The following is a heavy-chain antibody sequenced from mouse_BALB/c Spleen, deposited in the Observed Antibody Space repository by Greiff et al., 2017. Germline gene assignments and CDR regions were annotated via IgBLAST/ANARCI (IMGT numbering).Heavy chain of an antibody. V-gene: IGHV1-4*02. Sequence: VQLQQSAAELARPGASVKMSCKASGYTFTSYTMHWVKQRPGQGLEWIGYINPSSGYTEYNQKFKDKTTLAADKSSSTAYMQRSSLTSEDSAVYYWARTYYYGSSFHFDDWGQGTTVTGSA. D-gene: IGHD1-1*01. J-gene: IGHJ2*01. CDR1: GYTFTSYT. CDR2: INPSSGYT. CDR3: ARTYYYGSSFHFDD.